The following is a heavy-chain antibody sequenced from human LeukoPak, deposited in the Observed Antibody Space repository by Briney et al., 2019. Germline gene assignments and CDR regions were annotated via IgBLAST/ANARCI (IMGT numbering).Heavy chain of an antibody. CDR3: AKDSGAYYGMDV. CDR1: GFTFSSYA. D-gene: IGHD1-26*01. CDR2: ISGSGGST. V-gene: IGHV3-23*01. J-gene: IGHJ6*02. Sequence: GGSLRLSCAASGFTFSSYAMSWVRQAPGKGLEWVSAISGSGGSTYYADSVKGRFTIARDNSTNTLYLQMNSLRAEDTAVYYCAKDSGAYYGMDVWGQGTTVTVSS.